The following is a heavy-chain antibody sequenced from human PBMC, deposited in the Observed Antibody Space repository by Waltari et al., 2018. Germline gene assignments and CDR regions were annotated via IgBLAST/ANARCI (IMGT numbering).Heavy chain of an antibody. CDR3: ASLPSMIDAFDI. V-gene: IGHV1-69*08. D-gene: IGHD3-22*01. CDR2: MIPNFGTA. J-gene: IGHJ3*02. Sequence: QVQLVQSGAEVKKPGSSVKVSCKASGGTFSSYAISWVRQAPGQGLEWMGRMIPNFGTANYSQKVQGRVTITADKSTSTAYMELSSLRSEDTAVYYCASLPSMIDAFDIWGQGTMVTVSS. CDR1: GGTFSSYA.